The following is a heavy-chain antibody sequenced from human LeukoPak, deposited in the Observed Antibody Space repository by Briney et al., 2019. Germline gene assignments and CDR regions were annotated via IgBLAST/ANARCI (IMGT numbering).Heavy chain of an antibody. Sequence: PVGSLRLSCAASGDTFRSNAMSWGCEAPGEGLGWGSDISGSGGSTYYADSVKGRFTISRDNSKNTLYLQMNSLRAEDTAVYYCAKLAAKNIEAAVKDWGQGTLVTVSS. D-gene: IGHD6-13*01. CDR1: GDTFRSNA. CDR2: ISGSGGST. V-gene: IGHV3-23*01. J-gene: IGHJ4*02. CDR3: AKLAAKNIEAAVKD.